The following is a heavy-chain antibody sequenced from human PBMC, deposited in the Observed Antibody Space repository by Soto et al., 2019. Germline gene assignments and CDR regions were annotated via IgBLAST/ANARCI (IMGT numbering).Heavy chain of an antibody. D-gene: IGHD3-3*01. CDR3: ARDPTIFGVVQNYGMDV. CDR2: ISAYNGIT. J-gene: IGHJ6*02. CDR1: GYTFTSYG. V-gene: IGHV1-18*01. Sequence: QVQLVQSGAEVKKPGASVKVSCKASGYTFTSYGISWVRQAPGQGLEWMGWISAYNGITNYAQKLQGRVTMTTDTSTSTAYRELRSLRSDDTAVYYCARDPTIFGVVQNYGMDVWGQGTTVTVSS.